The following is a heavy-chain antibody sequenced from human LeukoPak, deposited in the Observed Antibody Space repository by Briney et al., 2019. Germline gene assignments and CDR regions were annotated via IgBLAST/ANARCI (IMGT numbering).Heavy chain of an antibody. V-gene: IGHV3-48*02. Sequence: EAGGSLRLSCAASGFTFSNAWMNWVRQAPGKGLEWVSYLSGRSNSIYYAESVKGRFTISRDNAKNSLYLQMNSLRDEDTAVYYCARDFRYHDSSGYYSFDYWGQGTLVTVSS. J-gene: IGHJ4*02. CDR3: ARDFRYHDSSGYYSFDY. D-gene: IGHD3-22*01. CDR2: LSGRSNSI. CDR1: GFTFSNAW.